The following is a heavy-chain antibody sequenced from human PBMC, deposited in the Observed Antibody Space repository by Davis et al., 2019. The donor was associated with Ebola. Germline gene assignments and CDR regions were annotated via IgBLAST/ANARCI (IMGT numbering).Heavy chain of an antibody. Sequence: GESLKISCAASGFTFSSYAMHWVRQAPGKGLEWVAVISYDGSNKYYADSVKGRFTISRDNSKNTLYLQMNSLRDEDTGIYYCVKRTSGSSGWDYWGQGTLVTVSS. D-gene: IGHD6-6*01. CDR2: ISYDGSNK. J-gene: IGHJ4*02. V-gene: IGHV3-30-3*01. CDR3: VKRTSGSSGWDY. CDR1: GFTFSSYA.